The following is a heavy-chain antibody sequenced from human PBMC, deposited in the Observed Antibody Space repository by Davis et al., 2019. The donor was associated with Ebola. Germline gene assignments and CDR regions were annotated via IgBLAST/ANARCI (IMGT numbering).Heavy chain of an antibody. J-gene: IGHJ4*02. CDR1: GFTFSDYY. CDR3: ARNDILTGYLMSYYFDY. D-gene: IGHD3-9*01. V-gene: IGHV3-11*04. CDR2: ISSSGSTI. Sequence: GGSLRLSCAASGFTFSDYYMSWIRQAPGKGLEWVSYISSSGSTIYYADSVKGRFTISRDNAKNSLYLQMNSLRDEDTAVYYCARNDILTGYLMSYYFDYWGQGTLVTVSS.